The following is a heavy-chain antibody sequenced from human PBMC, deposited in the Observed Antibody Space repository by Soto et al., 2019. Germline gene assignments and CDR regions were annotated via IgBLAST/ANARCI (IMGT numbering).Heavy chain of an antibody. D-gene: IGHD1-20*01. CDR2: INASNGNT. Sequence: GASVKVSCKASGCTFSSYTISWVRQAPGQRLEWMGRINASNGNTNYAQKFQGRVTITRDTSASTAYMELSSLRSEDTAVYYCARGITLPTPLDYWGQGTLVTVSS. CDR3: ARGITLPTPLDY. J-gene: IGHJ4*02. V-gene: IGHV1-3*01. CDR1: GCTFSSYT.